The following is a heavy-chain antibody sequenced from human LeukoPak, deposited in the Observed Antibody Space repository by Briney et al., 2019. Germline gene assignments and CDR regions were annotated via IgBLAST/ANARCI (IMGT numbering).Heavy chain of an antibody. J-gene: IGHJ4*02. CDR2: IIPILGIA. CDR3: ARSPIDYYDSSGSNLVRYFDY. CDR1: GGTFSSYA. Sequence: SVKVSCKASGGTFSSYAISWVRQAPGQGLEWMGRIIPILGIANYAQKFQGRVTITADKSTSTAYMELSSLRSEDTAVYYCARSPIDYYDSSGSNLVRYFDYWGQGTLVTVSS. D-gene: IGHD3-22*01. V-gene: IGHV1-69*04.